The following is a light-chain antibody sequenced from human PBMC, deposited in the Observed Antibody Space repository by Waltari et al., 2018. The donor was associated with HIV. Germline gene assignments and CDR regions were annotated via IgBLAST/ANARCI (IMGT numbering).Light chain of an antibody. J-gene: IGKJ4*01. Sequence: ILMTQSPVTLSVSPGDRASLSCRASQSISTNLAWYQHKPGHAPRLLIYGASTRATGVPARFSGSGSGTEFTLTISSLQSEDFAVYYCQQYSKWPPLTFGGGTKVEIK. CDR2: GAS. CDR1: QSISTN. CDR3: QQYSKWPPLT. V-gene: IGKV3-15*01.